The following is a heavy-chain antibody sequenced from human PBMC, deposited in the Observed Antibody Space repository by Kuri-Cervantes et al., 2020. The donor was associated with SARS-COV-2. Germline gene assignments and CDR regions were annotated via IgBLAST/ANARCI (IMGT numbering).Heavy chain of an antibody. J-gene: IGHJ4*02. CDR3: ARLPLDWDRLDY. Sequence: GGSLRLSSKGSGYSFTSYWIGWVRQMPGKGLEWMGIIYPGDSDTRYRPSFQGQVTISADKSSSTAYLQWSSLKASDTAMYYCARLPLDWDRLDYWGQGTLVTVSS. CDR1: GYSFTSYW. V-gene: IGHV5-51*01. CDR2: IYPGDSDT. D-gene: IGHD3/OR15-3a*01.